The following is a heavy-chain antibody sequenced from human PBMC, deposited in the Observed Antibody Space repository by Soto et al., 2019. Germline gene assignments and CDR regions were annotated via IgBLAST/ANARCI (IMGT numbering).Heavy chain of an antibody. D-gene: IGHD5-18*01. CDR3: ARDSRVQLWTYFDY. CDR1: GGSISSYY. J-gene: IGHJ4*02. CDR2: IYYSGST. Sequence: SETLSLTCTVSGGSISSYYWSWIRQPPGKGLEWIGYIYYSGSTNYNPSLKSRVTISVDTSKNQFSLKLSSVTAADTAVYYCARDSRVQLWTYFDYWGQGTLVTVSS. V-gene: IGHV4-59*01.